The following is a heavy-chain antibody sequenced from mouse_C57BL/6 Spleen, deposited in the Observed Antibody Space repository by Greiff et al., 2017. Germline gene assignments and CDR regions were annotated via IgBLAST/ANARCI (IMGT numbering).Heavy chain of an antibody. CDR1: GYSITSGYY. V-gene: IGHV3-6*01. D-gene: IGHD4-1*01. CDR2: ISYDGSN. Sequence: EVKLQESGPGLVKPSQSLSLTCSVTGYSITSGYYWNWIRQFPGNKLEWMGYISYDGSNNYNPSLKNRISITRDTSKNQFFLKLNSVTTEDTATYCCARAITGTGPDYWGQGTTLTVSS. CDR3: ARAITGTGPDY. J-gene: IGHJ2*01.